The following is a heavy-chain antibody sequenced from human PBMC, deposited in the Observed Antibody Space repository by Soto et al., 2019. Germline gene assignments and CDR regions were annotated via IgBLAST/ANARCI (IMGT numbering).Heavy chain of an antibody. D-gene: IGHD4-17*01. Sequence: QVQLVESGGGVVQPGRSLRLSCAASGFTFSNYAIHWVRQAPGKGLVWVAVVSYEGSKKYYADSVKGRFTISRDNSKNTLYLHMNSLRAEDKAVYYCARDRGMTTVTTNGYDGMDVWGQGTTVTVSS. CDR1: GFTFSNYA. J-gene: IGHJ6*02. V-gene: IGHV3-30*14. CDR3: ARDRGMTTVTTNGYDGMDV. CDR2: VSYEGSKK.